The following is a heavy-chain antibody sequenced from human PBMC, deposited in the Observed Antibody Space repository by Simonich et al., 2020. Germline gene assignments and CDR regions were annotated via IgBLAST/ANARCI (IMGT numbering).Heavy chain of an antibody. CDR3: ARWAYSGSYFDY. CDR2: IYYRRGT. V-gene: IGHV4-39*01. D-gene: IGHD6-6*01. Sequence: QLQLQESGPGLVKPSETLSLTCTVSGGSISSSSYYWGWIRQPPGKGLEWIGSIYYRRGTYYNPSRKRRVTISVDTSKNQFSLKLSAVTAADTAVYYCARWAYSGSYFDYWGQGTLVTVSS. CDR1: GGSISSSSYY. J-gene: IGHJ4*02.